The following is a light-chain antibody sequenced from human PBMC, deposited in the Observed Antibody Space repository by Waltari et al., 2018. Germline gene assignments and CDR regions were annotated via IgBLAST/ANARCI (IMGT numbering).Light chain of an antibody. J-gene: IGKJ5*01. CDR1: QGISSW. CDR2: AVS. V-gene: IGKV1-12*01. Sequence: DIQMTQSPSSVSASVGDRVTITCRASQGISSWLAWYQQKPGQATRLLIYAVSIFHSGVPSSFSGSGSGTDFTLTITSLQPEDFAIYYCQQGDGFHPITFGQGTRLE. CDR3: QQGDGFHPIT.